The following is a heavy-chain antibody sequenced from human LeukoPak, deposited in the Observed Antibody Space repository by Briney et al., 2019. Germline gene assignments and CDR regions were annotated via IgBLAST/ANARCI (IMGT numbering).Heavy chain of an antibody. CDR1: GGSISSYY. CDR2: IYTSGST. V-gene: IGHV4-4*09. J-gene: IGHJ4*02. CDR3: ARRNTADASIDF. D-gene: IGHD4-17*01. Sequence: SETLSLTCTVSGGSISSYYWSWIRQPPGKGLEWIGSIYTSGSTNYKPSLKSRVTISVDTSKNQFSLNLRSVTATDTAMYYCARRNTADASIDFWGQGTLVTASS.